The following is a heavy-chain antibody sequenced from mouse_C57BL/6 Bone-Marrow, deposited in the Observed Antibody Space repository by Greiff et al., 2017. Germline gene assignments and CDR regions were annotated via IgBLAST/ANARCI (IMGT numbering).Heavy chain of an antibody. V-gene: IGHV15-2*01. D-gene: IGHD2-12*01. Sequence: QVQLQQSGSELRSPGSSVTLSCKDFDSEVFPIAYMSWVRQKPGHGFEWIGGILPSIGRTIYGEKFEDKATLDADTLSNTAYLELNSLTSEDSAIYYCARGGLYSYWYFDVWGTGTTVTVSS. CDR3: ARGGLYSYWYFDV. J-gene: IGHJ1*03. CDR2: ILPSIGRT. CDR1: DSEVFPIAY.